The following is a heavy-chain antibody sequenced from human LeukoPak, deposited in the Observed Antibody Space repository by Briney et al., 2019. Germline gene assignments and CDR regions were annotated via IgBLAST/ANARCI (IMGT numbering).Heavy chain of an antibody. CDR2: VSYAGSNK. J-gene: IGHJ4*02. D-gene: IGHD4-23*01. CDR1: GFTFSSYA. V-gene: IGHV3-30*04. Sequence: GGSLRLSCAASGFTFSSYAMHWVRQAPGKGLEWVTSVSYAGSNKYYADSVKGRFTISRDNSKNTLYLQMNSLRVEDTAVYYCARDGGTTVVTPAYWGQGTLVTVSS. CDR3: ARDGGTTVVTPAY.